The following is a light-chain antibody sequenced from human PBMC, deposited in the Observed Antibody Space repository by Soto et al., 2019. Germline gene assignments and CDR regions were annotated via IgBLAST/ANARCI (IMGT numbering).Light chain of an antibody. CDR3: SSCAGNNNL. V-gene: IGLV2-8*01. CDR1: SSDVGGYDL. CDR2: EVT. J-gene: IGLJ2*01. Sequence: QSALTQPPSASGSPGQSVTISCTGTSSDVGGYDLVSWYQQHPGKAPKLIVYEVTKRPSGVPARFSGSKSGNPASLAVSGLQADDESDYYCSSCAGNNNLFGGGTKLTVL.